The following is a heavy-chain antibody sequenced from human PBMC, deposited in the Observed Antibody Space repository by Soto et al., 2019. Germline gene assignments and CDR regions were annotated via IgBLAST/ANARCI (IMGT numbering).Heavy chain of an antibody. J-gene: IGHJ2*01. Sequence: QVRLQQWGAGMLKPSETLPLTCAVYGGCFSDYYWSWIRQPPGKGLEWIGEINHSGSTNYNPSLKRRVTISVDTSKNQSSLKLNSVTAADTAVYYCAREVPSRYFDLWGRGTPVTVSS. V-gene: IGHV4-34*01. CDR2: INHSGST. CDR3: AREVPSRYFDL. D-gene: IGHD3-10*01. CDR1: GGCFSDYY.